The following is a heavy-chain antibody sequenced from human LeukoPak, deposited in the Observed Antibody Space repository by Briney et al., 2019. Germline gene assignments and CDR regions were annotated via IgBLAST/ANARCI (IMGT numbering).Heavy chain of an antibody. CDR3: ARQYDILTGCLGY. D-gene: IGHD3-9*01. Sequence: GASVKVSCKASGGTFSSYAISWVRQAPGQGLEWMGGIIPIFGTANYAQKFQGRVTITADKSTSTAYMELSSLRSEDTAVYYCARQYDILTGCLGYWGQGTLVTVSS. CDR1: GGTFSSYA. CDR2: IIPIFGTA. J-gene: IGHJ4*02. V-gene: IGHV1-69*06.